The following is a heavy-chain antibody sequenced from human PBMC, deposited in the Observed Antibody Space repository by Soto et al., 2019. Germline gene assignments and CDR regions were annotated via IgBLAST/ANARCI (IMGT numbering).Heavy chain of an antibody. V-gene: IGHV3-23*01. CDR3: GRLKTGYALYYFDY. CDR1: GFIFTEYG. CDR2: ISGSGGAT. D-gene: IGHD3-9*01. Sequence: EVQLLESGGGVVQPGGSLRLSCAASGFIFTEYGMSWVRQAPGKGLEWVSGISGSGGATYYADSVQGRFTISKDFSKNTLFLQMSGLRAEDTAVYFCGRLKTGYALYYFDYGGQGSLVTVSS. J-gene: IGHJ4*02.